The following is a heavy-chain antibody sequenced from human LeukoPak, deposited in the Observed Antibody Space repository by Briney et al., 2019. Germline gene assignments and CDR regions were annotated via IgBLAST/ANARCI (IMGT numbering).Heavy chain of an antibody. CDR2: VDHTGGT. CDR1: GGSISGYY. D-gene: IGHD1-26*01. CDR3: ARIRVGATVDF. V-gene: IGHV4-4*08. Sequence: PSETLSLTCTVSGGSISGYYWTWIRHPPGKGLDWTGFVDHTGGTNYSPSLTSRITISVDTSKNHFSLRIASLTAADTAVYYCARIRVGATVDFWGQGTLVTVSS. J-gene: IGHJ4*02.